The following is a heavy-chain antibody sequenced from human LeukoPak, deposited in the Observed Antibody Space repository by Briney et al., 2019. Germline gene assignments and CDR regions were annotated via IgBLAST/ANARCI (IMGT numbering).Heavy chain of an antibody. CDR3: AGDRDIAAAIRLGYYFDY. CDR1: GGSIRSYY. J-gene: IGHJ4*02. Sequence: PSETLSLTCTVSGGSIRSYYWSWIRQPAGKGLEWIGHIYTSGRTNFNPSLKSRVTMSLDTSKNQFSLKLSSVTAADTAVYYCAGDRDIAAAIRLGYYFDYWGQGTLVTVSS. CDR2: IYTSGRT. D-gene: IGHD6-13*01. V-gene: IGHV4-4*07.